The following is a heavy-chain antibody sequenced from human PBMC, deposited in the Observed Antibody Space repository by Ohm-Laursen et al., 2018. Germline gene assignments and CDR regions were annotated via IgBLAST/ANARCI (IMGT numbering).Heavy chain of an antibody. V-gene: IGHV3-11*01. Sequence: SLRLSCTASGFTFSDYYMNWIRQAPGKGLEWISYISNSGSTIYYADSVKGRFTISRDNAKNSLYLQMNSLRAEDTAVYYCARACSGGSCWDYWGQGTLVTVSS. CDR3: ARACSGGSCWDY. D-gene: IGHD2-15*01. CDR2: ISNSGSTI. J-gene: IGHJ4*02. CDR1: GFTFSDYY.